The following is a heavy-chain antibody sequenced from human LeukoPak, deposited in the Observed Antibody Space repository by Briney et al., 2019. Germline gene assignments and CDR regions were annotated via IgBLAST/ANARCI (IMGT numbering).Heavy chain of an antibody. CDR2: IISKAYGGTT. J-gene: IGHJ4*02. CDR3: TRGYYDSSGYSYYFDY. CDR1: GFTFGDYA. D-gene: IGHD3-22*01. Sequence: GGSLRLSCTASGFTFGDYAMSWFRQAPGKGLEWVGFIISKAYGGTTEYAASVKGRFTISRDDSKSIAYLQMNSLKTEDTAVYYCTRGYYDSSGYSYYFDYWGQGTLVTVSS. V-gene: IGHV3-49*03.